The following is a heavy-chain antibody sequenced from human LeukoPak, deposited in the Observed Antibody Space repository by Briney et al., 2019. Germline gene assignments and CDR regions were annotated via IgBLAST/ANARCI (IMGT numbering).Heavy chain of an antibody. D-gene: IGHD7-27*01. CDR1: GGSFSGYY. J-gene: IGHJ4*02. CDR2: INHSGST. Sequence: PSETLSLTCAVYGGSFSGYYWSWIRQPPGKGLEWIGEINHSGSTNYNPSLKSRVTISVDTSKNQFSLKLSSVTAADTAVYYCARGIGTGGKGGYWGQGTLVTVSS. V-gene: IGHV4-34*01. CDR3: ARGIGTGGKGGY.